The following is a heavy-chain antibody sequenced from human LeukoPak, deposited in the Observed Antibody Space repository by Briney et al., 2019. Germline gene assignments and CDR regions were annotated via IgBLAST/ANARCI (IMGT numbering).Heavy chain of an antibody. D-gene: IGHD3-10*01. V-gene: IGHV4-34*01. CDR1: GGSFSGYY. Sequence: PSETLSLTCAVYGGSFSGYYWSWIRQPPGKGLEWIGEINHSGSTNYNPSLKSRVTISVDTSKNQFSLKLSSVTAADTAVYYCARRSSRITMVRGVGGYFDYWGQGTLVTVSS. CDR2: INHSGST. J-gene: IGHJ4*02. CDR3: ARRSSRITMVRGVGGYFDY.